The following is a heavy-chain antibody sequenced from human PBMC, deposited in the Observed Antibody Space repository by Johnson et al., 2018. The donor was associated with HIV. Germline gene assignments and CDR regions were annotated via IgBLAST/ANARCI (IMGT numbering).Heavy chain of an antibody. CDR1: GFTFSSYA. Sequence: RLVESGGGVVQPGRSLRLSCAASGFTFSSYAMHWVRQAPGKGLEWVAVISYDGSNKYYADSVKGRFTISRDNSKNTLYLQMNSLRAEDTAVYYCARAKSTVVLHDALDIWGQGTMVTVSS. J-gene: IGHJ3*02. CDR2: ISYDGSNK. CDR3: ARAKSTVVLHDALDI. D-gene: IGHD4-23*01. V-gene: IGHV3-30-3*01.